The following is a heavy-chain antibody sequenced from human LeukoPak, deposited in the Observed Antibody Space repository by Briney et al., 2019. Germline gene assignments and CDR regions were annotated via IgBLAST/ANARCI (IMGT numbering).Heavy chain of an antibody. J-gene: IGHJ3*01. Sequence: TSETLSLTCTVSGGSISSYYWSWIRQPPGKGPEWIGYIYYTGTTDSNPSLKSRVTISLDTSKNQFSLNLSSVTAADTAVYYCARRWVYDKRAFDAWGQGTMVTVSS. CDR1: GGSISSYY. CDR2: IYYTGTT. D-gene: IGHD3-16*01. V-gene: IGHV4-59*08. CDR3: ARRWVYDKRAFDA.